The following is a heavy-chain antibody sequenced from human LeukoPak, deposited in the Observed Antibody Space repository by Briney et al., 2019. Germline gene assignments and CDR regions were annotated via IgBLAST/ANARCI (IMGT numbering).Heavy chain of an antibody. Sequence: SETLSLTCTVSGGSISSSSYYWGWIRQPPGKGLEWIGSIFYLYYGGSTYYNPSLMSRVTISVDMSKNQFSLKVSSVTAADTAVYYCARDPPPSYGDYDDYWGQGTLVTVSS. CDR2: IFYLYYGGST. J-gene: IGHJ4*02. V-gene: IGHV4-39*07. D-gene: IGHD4-17*01. CDR1: GGSISSSSYY. CDR3: ARDPPPSYGDYDDY.